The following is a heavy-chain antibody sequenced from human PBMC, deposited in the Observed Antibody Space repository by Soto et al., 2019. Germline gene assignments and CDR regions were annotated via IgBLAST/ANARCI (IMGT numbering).Heavy chain of an antibody. V-gene: IGHV3-30-3*01. D-gene: IGHD5-18*01. CDR3: AREEVDTATFYYYYGMDV. CDR1: GFTFSSYS. CDR2: ISYDGSNK. Sequence: PGGSMRLSCAASGFTFSSYSMHWVRKDPGKGLEWVAVISYDGSNKYYADPVKGRFTISRDNSKNTLYLQMNSLRAEDTAVYYCAREEVDTATFYYYYGMDVRGQGTTVTVSS. J-gene: IGHJ6*02.